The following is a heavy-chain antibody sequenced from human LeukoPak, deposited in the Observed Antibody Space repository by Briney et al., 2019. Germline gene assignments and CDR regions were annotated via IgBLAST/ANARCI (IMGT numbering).Heavy chain of an antibody. D-gene: IGHD4-23*01. Sequence: GGSLRLSCAASGFSFSSYSMNWVRQAPGKRLEWVSSISSSSSYIYYADSVKGRFTISRDNSKNTLYLQMNSLRTEDTAVYYCAKSGNHRFDYWGQGTLVTVSS. CDR2: ISSSSSYI. CDR1: GFSFSSYS. J-gene: IGHJ4*02. V-gene: IGHV3-21*04. CDR3: AKSGNHRFDY.